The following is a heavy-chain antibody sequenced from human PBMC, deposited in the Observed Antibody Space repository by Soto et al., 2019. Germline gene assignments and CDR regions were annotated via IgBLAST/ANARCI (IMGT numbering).Heavy chain of an antibody. Sequence: PSETLSLTCTVSGGSISSYYWSWIRQPPGKGLEWIGYIYYSGSTNYNPSLKSRVTISVDTSKNQFSLKLSSVTAADTAVYYCARVDLDTAMTHWGQGTLVTVSS. J-gene: IGHJ4*02. D-gene: IGHD5-18*01. CDR1: GGSISSYY. CDR3: ARVDLDTAMTH. CDR2: IYYSGST. V-gene: IGHV4-59*01.